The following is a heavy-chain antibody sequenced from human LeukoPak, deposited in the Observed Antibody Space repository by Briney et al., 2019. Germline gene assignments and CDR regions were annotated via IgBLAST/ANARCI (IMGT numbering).Heavy chain of an antibody. CDR2: ISSSGSTI. J-gene: IGHJ4*02. CDR3: ARDSSLGGVRDY. D-gene: IGHD3-16*01. V-gene: IGHV3-48*03. Sequence: GGYLRLSCAASGFTFSRYEMNWVRQAPGQGLEWVSYISSSGSTIYYADSVKGRFTISRDNAKNSLYLQMNSLRAEDTAVYYCARDSSLGGVRDYWGQGTLVTVPS. CDR1: GFTFSRYE.